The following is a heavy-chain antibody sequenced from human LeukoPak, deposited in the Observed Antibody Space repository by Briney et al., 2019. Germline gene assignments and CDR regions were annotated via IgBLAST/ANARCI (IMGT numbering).Heavy chain of an antibody. V-gene: IGHV3-48*03. D-gene: IGHD3-10*02. CDR3: AELGITMIGGV. Sequence: GGSLRLSCAASGFTFSSYEMNWVRQAPGKGLEWVSYISSSGSTIYYADSVKGRYTISRDNAKNSLYLQMYSLRAEDTAVYYCAELGITMIGGVWGKGTTVTISS. J-gene: IGHJ6*04. CDR1: GFTFSSYE. CDR2: ISSSGSTI.